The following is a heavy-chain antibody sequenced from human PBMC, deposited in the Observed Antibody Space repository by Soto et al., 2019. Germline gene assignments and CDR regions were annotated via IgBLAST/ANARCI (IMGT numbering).Heavy chain of an antibody. J-gene: IGHJ4*02. CDR2: IIPLFGTT. CDR1: GDSFKNYA. D-gene: IGHD5-18*01. Sequence: QVQLVQSGAEVKKPGSSVKISCKTSGDSFKNYAISWVRQVPGQGLEWTGSIIPLFGTTNYARIFEGRVTITADKSTTTVYMELGSLRSEDTAVYYCARLDSTMITFDYWGQGTLVTVSS. V-gene: IGHV1-69*06. CDR3: ARLDSTMITFDY.